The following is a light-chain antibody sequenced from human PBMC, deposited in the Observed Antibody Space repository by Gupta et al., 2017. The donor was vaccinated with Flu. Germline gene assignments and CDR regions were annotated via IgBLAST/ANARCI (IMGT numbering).Light chain of an antibody. Sequence: QSALTQPASVSGSPGQSITISCTGTSSDVGAYNYVSWYQHHPGKAPKLMIYEVSNRPSGVSNRFSGSKSGNTASLTISGLQAEDEADYYCSSYTSSRTLLFGGGTKLTVL. V-gene: IGLV2-14*01. CDR2: EVS. CDR1: SSDVGAYNY. J-gene: IGLJ2*01. CDR3: SSYTSSRTLL.